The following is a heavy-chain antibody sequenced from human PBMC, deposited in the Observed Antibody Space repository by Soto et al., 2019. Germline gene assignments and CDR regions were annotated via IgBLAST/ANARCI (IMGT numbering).Heavy chain of an antibody. CDR2: IYYSWST. D-gene: IGHD3-22*01. J-gene: IGHJ4*02. V-gene: IGHV4-59*01. Sequence: SETLSLTCTFSGGSISSYYWTWIRQPPGKGLEWIGHIYYSWSTSYNPSLKSRVSISVNTSKKEFSLKLSSVNAADTAVYYCARVIHYYDTSGSYAWYFDYWGQGSLVTVSS. CDR1: GGSISSYY. CDR3: ARVIHYYDTSGSYAWYFDY.